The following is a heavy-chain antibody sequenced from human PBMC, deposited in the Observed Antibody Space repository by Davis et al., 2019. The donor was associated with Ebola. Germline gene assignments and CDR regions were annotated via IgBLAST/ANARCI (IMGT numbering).Heavy chain of an antibody. Sequence: ASVKVSCKASGYTFTDYNIHWVRQAPGQGLEWMGMINPSGGGTRYAQKFQGRVTMTRDTSISTVYMELSSLRYDDTADYYCARGHNYAHEYWGQGTLVTVSS. CDR3: ARGHNYAHEY. V-gene: IGHV1-2*02. CDR1: GYTFTDYN. J-gene: IGHJ4*02. D-gene: IGHD4-11*01. CDR2: INPSGGGT.